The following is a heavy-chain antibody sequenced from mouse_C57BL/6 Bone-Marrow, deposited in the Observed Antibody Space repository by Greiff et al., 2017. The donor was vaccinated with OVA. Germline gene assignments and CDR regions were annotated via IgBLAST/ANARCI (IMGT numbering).Heavy chain of an antibody. CDR1: GFSLTSYG. V-gene: IGHV2-2*01. D-gene: IGHD2-4*01. CDR2: IWSGGST. Sequence: QVQLQQSGPGLVQPSQSLSITCTVSGFSLTSYGVHWVRQSPGKGLEWLGVIWSGGSTDYNAAFISRLSISKDNSKSQVFFKMNSLQADDTAIYYCATLDYDAWFAYWGQGTLVTVSA. J-gene: IGHJ3*01. CDR3: ATLDYDAWFAY.